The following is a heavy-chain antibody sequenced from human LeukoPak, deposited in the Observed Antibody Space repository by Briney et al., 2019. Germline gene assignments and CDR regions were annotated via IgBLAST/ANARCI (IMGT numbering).Heavy chain of an antibody. J-gene: IGHJ4*02. Sequence: PGGSLRLSCETSGFIFRNKGMDWVRQAPGKGLEWVAVIWYDASKEYYADSVKGRFTISRDNSKNTLYVQMNSLRDEDTAVYYCAKDQRWESPHYLDSWGQGTLVTVSS. CDR3: AKDQRWESPHYLDS. D-gene: IGHD1-26*01. V-gene: IGHV3-33*06. CDR2: IWYDASKE. CDR1: GFIFRNKG.